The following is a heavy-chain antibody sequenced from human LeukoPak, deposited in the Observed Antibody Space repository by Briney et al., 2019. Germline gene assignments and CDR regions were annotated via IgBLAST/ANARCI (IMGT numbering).Heavy chain of an antibody. Sequence: ASVKVSCKVSGYTLTELSIHWLRQAPGKGLEWMGGFDPEDEKTVYAQKFQGRVTMTEDKSTDTAYMELGSLRSEDTAVFYCATVKVRFDKLSPIEAFDIWGQGTMVTVSS. CDR1: GYTLTELS. D-gene: IGHD3-16*02. CDR3: ATVKVRFDKLSPIEAFDI. V-gene: IGHV1-24*01. CDR2: FDPEDEKT. J-gene: IGHJ3*02.